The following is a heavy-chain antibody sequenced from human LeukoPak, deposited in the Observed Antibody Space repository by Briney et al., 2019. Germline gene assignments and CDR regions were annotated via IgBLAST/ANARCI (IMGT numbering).Heavy chain of an antibody. J-gene: IGHJ4*02. CDR2: ISSSGSTI. CDR1: GSTFSSYE. V-gene: IGHV3-48*03. D-gene: IGHD5-12*01. Sequence: GGSLRLSCAASGSTFSSYEMNWVRQAPGKGLEWVSYISSSGSTIYYADSVKGRFTISRDNAKNSLYLQMNSLRAEDTAVYYCARDSGYDFSFSDYWGQGTLVTVSS. CDR3: ARDSGYDFSFSDY.